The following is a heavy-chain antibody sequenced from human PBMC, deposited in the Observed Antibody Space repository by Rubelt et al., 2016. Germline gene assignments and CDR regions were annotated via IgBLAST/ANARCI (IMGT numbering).Heavy chain of an antibody. CDR2: ISAYNGNT. CDR1: GYTFTSYG. D-gene: IGHD3-10*01. V-gene: IGHV1-18*01. CDR3: ARDPLPVRGVIMTPTH. Sequence: QVQLVQSGAEVKKPGASVKVSCKASGYTFTSYGISWVRQAPGQGLEWMGRISAYNGNTNYEQKVKGRVTRTTDTSTSTAYSELRSLRSDDTAVYYCARDPLPVRGVIMTPTHWGQGTRVTVSS. J-gene: IGHJ4*02.